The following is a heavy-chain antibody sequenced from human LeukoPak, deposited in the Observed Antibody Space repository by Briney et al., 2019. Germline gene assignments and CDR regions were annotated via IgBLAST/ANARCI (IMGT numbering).Heavy chain of an antibody. CDR3: AKPPVYSGSYYLFDY. J-gene: IGHJ4*02. CDR1: GFTFSSYA. Sequence: GGSLRLSCAASGFTFSSYAMSWVRQAPGKGLEWVSAISGSGGSTYYADSVKGRFTISRDNSKNTLYLQMNSLRAEDTAIYYCAKPPVYSGSYYLFDYWGQGTLVTVSS. V-gene: IGHV3-23*01. D-gene: IGHD1-26*01. CDR2: ISGSGGST.